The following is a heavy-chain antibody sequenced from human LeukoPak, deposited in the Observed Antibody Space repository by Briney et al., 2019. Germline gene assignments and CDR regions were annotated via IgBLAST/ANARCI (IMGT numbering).Heavy chain of an antibody. V-gene: IGHV3-21*01. J-gene: IGHJ6*03. CDR3: ARDREEDYYMDV. CDR1: GFTFNRYS. Sequence: GGSLRLXCAASGFTFNRYSMKWVRQTPGKGLESVSSISSSSRYIYYADSVKGRFTISRDNAKNSLYLQMNSLRAEDTAVYYCARDREEDYYMDVWGKGTTVTVSS. CDR2: ISSSSRYI.